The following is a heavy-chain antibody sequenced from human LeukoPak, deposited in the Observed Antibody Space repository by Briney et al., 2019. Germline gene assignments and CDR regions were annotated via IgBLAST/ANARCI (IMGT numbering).Heavy chain of an antibody. D-gene: IGHD2-2*01. CDR2: ISAYNGNT. J-gene: IGHJ4*02. CDR1: GYTFTSYG. CDR3: ARDRYCSSNSCFGNLFDY. V-gene: IGHV1-18*01. Sequence: ASVKVSCKASGYTFTSYGISWVRQAPGQGLEWMGWISAYNGNTNYAQKVQGRVTMTTDTSTSTAYMELRSLRSDDTAVYYCARDRYCSSNSCFGNLFDYWGQGSLVTVSS.